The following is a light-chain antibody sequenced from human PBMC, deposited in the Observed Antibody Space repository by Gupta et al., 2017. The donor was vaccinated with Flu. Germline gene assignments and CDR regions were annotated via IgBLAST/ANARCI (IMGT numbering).Light chain of an antibody. Sequence: QSVTISCAGSSSDIGSYNYVSWFQQHQGKAPKLVRYEVSKRPSGVPDRFYGSKSGKTAYMNVSGLQAEEEADYYCSSFADRSDIFGAGTTVTVL. CDR1: SSDIGSYNY. CDR2: EVS. V-gene: IGLV2-8*01. CDR3: SSFADRSDI. J-gene: IGLJ1*01.